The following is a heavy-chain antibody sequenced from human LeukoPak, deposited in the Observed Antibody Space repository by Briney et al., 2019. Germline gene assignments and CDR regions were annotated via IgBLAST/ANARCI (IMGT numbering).Heavy chain of an antibody. CDR1: GGSISSGDYY. CDR2: IYDSGST. CDR3: ARRSSNNAFDY. Sequence: PSETLSLTCTVSGGSISSGDYYWSWIRQPPGRGLEWIEYIYDSGSTNYNPSLKSRVTISVDTSKNQFSLKLSSVTAADTAVYYCARRSSNNAFDYWGQGTLVTASS. J-gene: IGHJ4*02. D-gene: IGHD4-11*01. V-gene: IGHV4-61*08.